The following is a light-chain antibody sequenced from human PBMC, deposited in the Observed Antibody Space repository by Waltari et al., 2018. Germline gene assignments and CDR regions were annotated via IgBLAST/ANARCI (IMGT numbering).Light chain of an antibody. Sequence: NLMLIQPHSVSESPGKTVTISCTRSSGTFASSYVQWYQQRPGSAPTTVIYEDDQRPSGVPDRFSGSTDSSSNSASLTIFGLKTEDEADYYCQSYDGSSPVVFGGGTKLTVL. V-gene: IGLV6-57*04. CDR2: EDD. CDR3: QSYDGSSPVV. CDR1: SGTFASSY. J-gene: IGLJ2*01.